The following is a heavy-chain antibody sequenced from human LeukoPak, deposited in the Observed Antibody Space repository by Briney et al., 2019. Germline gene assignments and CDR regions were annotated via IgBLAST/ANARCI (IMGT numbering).Heavy chain of an antibody. J-gene: IGHJ4*02. CDR1: GYSFTNYW. V-gene: IGHV5-51*01. D-gene: IGHD1-26*01. CDR3: ARRRDLYSGSYYPFDY. Sequence: GESLNISCKSSGYSFTNYWIGWVRQMPGKGLKWMGIIYPGDSDARYSPSFQGQVTISADKSISTAYLQWSSLKASDTAMYYCARRRDLYSGSYYPFDYWGQGTLVTVSS. CDR2: IYPGDSDA.